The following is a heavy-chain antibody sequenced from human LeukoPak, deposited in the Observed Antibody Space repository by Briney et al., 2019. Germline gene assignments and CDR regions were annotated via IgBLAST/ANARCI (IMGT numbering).Heavy chain of an antibody. CDR3: ARDLGCSSSSCYPVRSNWFDP. CDR1: GFTFSVYA. CDR2: ISNSGDNT. D-gene: IGHD2-2*01. J-gene: IGHJ5*02. Sequence: GGSLRLSCAASGFTFSVYAMSWVRQAPGKGLEWIAEISNSGDNTYYAESVKRRFTISRDNSKNTVYLQMNSLRAEDTAVSYCARDLGCSSSSCYPVRSNWFDPWGQGTLVTVSS. V-gene: IGHV3-23*01.